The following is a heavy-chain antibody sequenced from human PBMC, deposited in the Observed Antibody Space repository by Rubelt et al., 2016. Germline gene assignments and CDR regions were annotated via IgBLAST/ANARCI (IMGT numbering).Heavy chain of an antibody. J-gene: IGHJ4*02. Sequence: QVQLVQSGAEVRKPGASVRVSCKGQGLEWMGRIRPNSGDTNYAQKFQGWGTMPRDTSISQAYMELRRLRSDDRAVDCCARVGNWGIDHWGQGTLVTVSS. D-gene: IGHD7-27*01. CDR3: ARVGNWGIDH. V-gene: IGHV1-2*04. CDR2: IRPNSGDT.